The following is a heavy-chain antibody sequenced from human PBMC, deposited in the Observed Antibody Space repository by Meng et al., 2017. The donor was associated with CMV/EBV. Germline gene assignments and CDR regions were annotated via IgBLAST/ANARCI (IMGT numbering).Heavy chain of an antibody. D-gene: IGHD3-9*01. CDR1: NFSSYA. V-gene: IGHV1-69*05. J-gene: IGHJ5*02. CDR3: ARVAYYDILTGYDNWFDP. CDR2: IIPIFGTA. Sequence: NFSSYAISWVRQATGQGLEWMEGIIPIFGTANYAQKFQGKVTITTDESTSTAYMELSSLRSEDTAVYYCARVAYYDILTGYDNWFDPWGQGTLVTVSS.